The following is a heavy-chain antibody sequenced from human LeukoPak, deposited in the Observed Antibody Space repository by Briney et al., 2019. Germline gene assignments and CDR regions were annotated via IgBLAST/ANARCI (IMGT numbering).Heavy chain of an antibody. J-gene: IGHJ4*02. V-gene: IGHV4-39*07. CDR3: ARENYDRSGYYFRLQDY. CDR2: IYYSGST. D-gene: IGHD3-22*01. Sequence: SETLSLTCTVSGGSISSSSYYWGWIRQPPGKGLEWIGSIYYSGSTYYNPSLKSRVTISVDTSKNQFSLKLSSVTAADTAVYYCARENYDRSGYYFRLQDYWGQGTLVTVSS. CDR1: GGSISSSSYY.